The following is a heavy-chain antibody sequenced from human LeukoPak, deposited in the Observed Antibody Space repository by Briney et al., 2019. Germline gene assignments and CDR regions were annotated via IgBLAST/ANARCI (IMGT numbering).Heavy chain of an antibody. J-gene: IGHJ4*02. CDR2: IKQDGSEK. CDR3: ARGADY. V-gene: IGHV3-7*01. Sequence: GGSLRLSCAASGFSLSSYWMTWVRQAPGKGLEWVANIKQDGSEKNYVDSVKGRFTISRDNAKNSLYLQMNSLRAEDTAVYYCARGADYRGQGTLVTVSS. CDR1: GFSLSSYW.